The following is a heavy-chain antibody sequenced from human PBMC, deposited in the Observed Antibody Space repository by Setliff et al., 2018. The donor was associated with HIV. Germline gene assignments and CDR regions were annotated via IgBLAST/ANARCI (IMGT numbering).Heavy chain of an antibody. CDR2: IYTSGST. V-gene: IGHV4-4*07. CDR3: ARVLLTGYYKGAFDI. J-gene: IGHJ3*02. D-gene: IGHD3-9*01. CDR1: GGSISSYY. Sequence: PSETLSLTCTVSGGSISSYYWSWIRQPAGKGLEWIGRIYTSGSTNYNPSLKSRVTMSVDTSKNQFSLKLSSVTAADTAVYYCARVLLTGYYKGAFDIWVQGTMVTVSS.